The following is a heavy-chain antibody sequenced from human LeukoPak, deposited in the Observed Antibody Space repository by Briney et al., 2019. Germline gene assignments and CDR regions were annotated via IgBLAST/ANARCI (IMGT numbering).Heavy chain of an antibody. V-gene: IGHV4-61*02. CDR1: GGSISSGSYY. CDR3: ARDGTADGTFDY. Sequence: PSQTLSLTCTVSGGSISSGSYYWSWIRQPAGKGLEWIGRIYTSGSTNYNPSLKSRVTISVDTSKNQFSLKLSSVTAADTAVYYCARDGTADGTFDYWGQGTLVTVSS. CDR2: IYTSGST. J-gene: IGHJ4*02. D-gene: IGHD6-13*01.